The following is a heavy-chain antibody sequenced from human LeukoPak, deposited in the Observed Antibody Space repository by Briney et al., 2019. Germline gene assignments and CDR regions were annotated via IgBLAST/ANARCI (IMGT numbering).Heavy chain of an antibody. D-gene: IGHD3-10*01. J-gene: IGHJ5*02. CDR2: IYYSGST. CDR1: GGSISSGGYY. Sequence: PSQTLSLTCTVSGGSISSGGYYWSWIRQHPGKGLEWIGYIYYSGSTYYNPSLKSRVTISVDTSKNQFSLKLSSVTAADTAVYYCAGGSGSYIEYNWFDPWGQGTLVTVSS. CDR3: AGGSGSYIEYNWFDP. V-gene: IGHV4-31*03.